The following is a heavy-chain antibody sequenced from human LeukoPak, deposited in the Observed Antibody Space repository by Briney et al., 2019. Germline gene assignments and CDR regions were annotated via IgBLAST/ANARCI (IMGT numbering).Heavy chain of an antibody. CDR2: ISYDGSNK. D-gene: IGHD3-16*01. J-gene: IGHJ4*02. Sequence: PGGSLRLSCAASGFTFSSYGMHWVRQAPGKGLEWVAVISYDGSNKYYADSVKGRFTISRDNSKNTLYLQMNSLRAEDTAVYYCANDYDYVWGSPVDYWGQGTLVTVSS. CDR3: ANDYDYVWGSPVDY. CDR1: GFTFSSYG. V-gene: IGHV3-30*18.